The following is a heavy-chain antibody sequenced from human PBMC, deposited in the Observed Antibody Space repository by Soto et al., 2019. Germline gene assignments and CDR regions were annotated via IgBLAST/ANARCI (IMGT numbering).Heavy chain of an antibody. V-gene: IGHV1-8*01. CDR2: MNTNSDDT. CDR1: GYTFSSYD. D-gene: IGHD6-13*01. CDR3: AREWSEAGHFYGMGV. J-gene: IGHJ6*02. Sequence: XSVKVSCKPSGYTFSSYDINWVRQAPGQGLEWVGWMNTNSDDTRSAQKFRGRLTLTRDKSMRAVYMKLSNLRPDDSAVYYCAREWSEAGHFYGMGVWGQGTTVTVSS.